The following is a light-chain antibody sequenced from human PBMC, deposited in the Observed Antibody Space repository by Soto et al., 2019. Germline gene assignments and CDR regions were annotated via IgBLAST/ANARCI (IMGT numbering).Light chain of an antibody. CDR1: SSDFATYNY. V-gene: IGLV2-14*01. CDR3: SSYTKSTDYV. CDR2: EVS. Sequence: QSALTQPASVSGSPGRSITISCTGTSSDFATYNYVSWYQQHPGKAPKLIIYEVSDRPSGVSNRFSGSKSGKTASLTISGLQAEDEADYYCSSYTKSTDYVFGTGTK. J-gene: IGLJ1*01.